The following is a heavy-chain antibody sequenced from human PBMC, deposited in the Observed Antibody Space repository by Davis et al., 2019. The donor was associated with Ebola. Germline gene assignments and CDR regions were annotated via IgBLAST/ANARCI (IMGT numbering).Heavy chain of an antibody. CDR1: GGSFSGYY. V-gene: IGHV4-34*01. CDR3: ARGLGMGWFDP. D-gene: IGHD6-13*01. CDR2: INHRGST. J-gene: IGHJ5*02. Sequence: SETLSLTCAVYGGSFSGYYWSWIRQPPGRGLEWIGEINHRGSTNYNPSLKSRVTISVDTSKNQFSLKVTSVTAADTAVYYCARGLGMGWFDPWGQGTLVTVSS.